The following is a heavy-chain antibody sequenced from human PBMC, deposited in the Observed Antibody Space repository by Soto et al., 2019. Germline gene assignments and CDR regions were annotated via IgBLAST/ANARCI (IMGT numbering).Heavy chain of an antibody. Sequence: QVQLVESGGGVVQPGRSLRLSCAASGFTFSSYGMHWVRQAPGKGLEWVAVIWYDGSNKYYADSVKGRFTISRDNSKNTLYLQMNSLGAEDTAVYYCARDSSSWTEYFQHWGQGTLVTVSS. D-gene: IGHD6-13*01. CDR3: ARDSSSWTEYFQH. V-gene: IGHV3-33*01. CDR2: IWYDGSNK. J-gene: IGHJ1*01. CDR1: GFTFSSYG.